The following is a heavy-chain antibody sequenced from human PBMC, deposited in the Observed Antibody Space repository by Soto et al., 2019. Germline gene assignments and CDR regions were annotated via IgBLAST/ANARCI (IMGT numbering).Heavy chain of an antibody. J-gene: IGHJ4*02. Sequence: EVQLVESGGGLVQPGGSLRLSCAASGFSFDIYWMSWVRQAPGKGLEWVANIKQDGSEKYYVDSVKGRFTISRDNAKNSLSLQMNSLRAEDTAVYYCARDPDGYFGSGSFFDYWGQGTLVTVSS. D-gene: IGHD3-10*01. V-gene: IGHV3-7*01. CDR2: IKQDGSEK. CDR1: GFSFDIYW. CDR3: ARDPDGYFGSGSFFDY.